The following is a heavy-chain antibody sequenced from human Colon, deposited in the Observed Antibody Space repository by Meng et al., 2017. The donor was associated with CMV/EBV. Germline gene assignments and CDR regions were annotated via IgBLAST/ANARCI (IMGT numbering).Heavy chain of an antibody. V-gene: IGHV5-51*01. CDR2: IYPADSDT. J-gene: IGHJ4*02. CDR3: ATSLLVLPASVRPNHFDS. D-gene: IGHD6-6*01. Sequence: GESLKISCKTSGYIFTSYCVGWVRQMPGKGLEWMGIIYPADSDTRYSPSFQGQVTFSVDKSIDTAYLEWSSLKASDTAMYYCATSLLVLPASVRPNHFDSWGQGTLVTVSS. CDR1: GYIFTSYC.